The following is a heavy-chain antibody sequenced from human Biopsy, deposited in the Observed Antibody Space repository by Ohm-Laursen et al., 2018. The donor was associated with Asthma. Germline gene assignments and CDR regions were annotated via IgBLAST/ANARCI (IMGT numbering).Heavy chain of an antibody. CDR2: IHPRDSDT. CDR3: ARRIYDIWTGSHHWYFDL. D-gene: IGHD3-9*01. CDR1: GYSFSNYW. Sequence: ESLKISCKGSGYSFSNYWIGWVRQMPGKGLEWMGIIHPRDSDTRYSPSSQGQFTMSSDKSISTAYLQWSSLKASDTAMYYCARRIYDIWTGSHHWYFDLWGRGTLVTVSS. J-gene: IGHJ2*01. V-gene: IGHV5-51*01.